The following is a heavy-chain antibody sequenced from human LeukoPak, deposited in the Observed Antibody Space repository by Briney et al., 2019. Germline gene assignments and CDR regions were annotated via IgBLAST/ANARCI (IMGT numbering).Heavy chain of an antibody. CDR3: ARDGVGVTTNLVYYYMDV. Sequence: SETLSLTCTVSGGSISSGSYYWSWIRQPAGKGLEWIGRIYTSGSTKYNPSLKSRVTISVDTSKNQFSLKLSSVTAADTAVYYCARDGVGVTTNLVYYYMDVWGKGTTVTVSS. CDR2: IYTSGST. CDR1: GGSISSGSYY. J-gene: IGHJ6*03. D-gene: IGHD4-17*01. V-gene: IGHV4-61*02.